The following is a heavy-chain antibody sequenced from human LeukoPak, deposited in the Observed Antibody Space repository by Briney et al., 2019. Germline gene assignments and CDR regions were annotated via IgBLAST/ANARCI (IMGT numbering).Heavy chain of an antibody. CDR3: AIRSDPYNWNDADAFGI. V-gene: IGHV1-2*02. CDR1: GYTFTGYY. J-gene: IGHJ3*02. D-gene: IGHD1-1*01. Sequence: ASVKVSCKASGYTFTGYYMHWVRQAPGQGLEWMGWINPNSGGANYAQKFQGRVTMTRDTSISTAYMELSRLRSDDTAVYYCAIRSDPYNWNDADAFGIWGQGTMVTVSS. CDR2: INPNSGGA.